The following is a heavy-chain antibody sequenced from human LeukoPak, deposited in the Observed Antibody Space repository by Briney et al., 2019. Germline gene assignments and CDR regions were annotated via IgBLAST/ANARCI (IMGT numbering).Heavy chain of an antibody. V-gene: IGHV3-7*01. Sequence: GGSLRLSCAASGFTFSSYWMSWVRQAPGKGLEWVANIKQDGSEKYYVDSVKGRFTISRDNAKNSPYLQMNSLRAEDTAVYYCARANDFWSGYRDYWGQGTLVTVSS. CDR3: ARANDFWSGYRDY. CDR1: GFTFSSYW. CDR2: IKQDGSEK. J-gene: IGHJ4*02. D-gene: IGHD3-3*01.